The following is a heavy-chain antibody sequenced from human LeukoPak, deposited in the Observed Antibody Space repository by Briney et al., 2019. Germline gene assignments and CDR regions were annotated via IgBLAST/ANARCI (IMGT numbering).Heavy chain of an antibody. CDR3: ARLHVDTAMAYYFDY. CDR1: GGSLGSGDYY. J-gene: IGHJ4*02. Sequence: SQTLSLTCTVSGGSLGSGDYYWSWIRQPPGKGLEWIGYIYYSGSTYYNPSLKSRVTISVDTSKNQFSLKLSSVTAADTAVYYCARLHVDTAMAYYFDYWGQGTLVTVSS. CDR2: IYYSGST. D-gene: IGHD5-18*01. V-gene: IGHV4-30-4*01.